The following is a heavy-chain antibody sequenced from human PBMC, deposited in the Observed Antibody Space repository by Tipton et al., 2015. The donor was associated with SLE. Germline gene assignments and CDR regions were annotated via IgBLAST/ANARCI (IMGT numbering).Heavy chain of an antibody. Sequence: TLSLTCSVSGGSISSQYWSWIRQPPGKGLEWIGYISYSGSTNYNPALKSRVTISEDTSRNQFSLKLTSVTAADTAVYYCVGWGSSGYYYGFDYWGQGTLVTVSS. V-gene: IGHV4-59*08. CDR2: ISYSGST. CDR3: VGWGSSGYYYGFDY. D-gene: IGHD3-22*01. J-gene: IGHJ4*02. CDR1: GGSISSQY.